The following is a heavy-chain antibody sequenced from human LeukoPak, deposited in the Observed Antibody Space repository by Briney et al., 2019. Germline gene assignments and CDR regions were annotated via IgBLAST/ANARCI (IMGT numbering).Heavy chain of an antibody. CDR2: ISSSSSYI. Sequence: GGSLRLSCAASGFTFSSYSMNWVRQAPGKGLEWVSSISSSSSYIYYADSVKGRFTISRDNAKNSLYLQMNSLRAEDTAVYYCARELPGYSSGWYEPYYFDYWGQGTLVTVSS. D-gene: IGHD6-19*01. V-gene: IGHV3-21*04. CDR1: GFTFSSYS. CDR3: ARELPGYSSGWYEPYYFDY. J-gene: IGHJ4*02.